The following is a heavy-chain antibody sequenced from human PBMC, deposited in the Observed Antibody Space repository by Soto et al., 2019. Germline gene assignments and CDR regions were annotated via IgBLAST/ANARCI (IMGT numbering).Heavy chain of an antibody. Sequence: QVQLVESGGGVVQPGRSLRLSCAASGFTFSGYAMHWVRQAPGTGLEWVAATSYDENYKYYADSVESRFTISSDNSRNTLFRQMNSLRTEDTAVDSVVSQGGSPGIWYCDYWGQGSLVTVSS. D-gene: IGHD2-15*01. CDR3: VSQGGSPGIWYCDY. CDR2: TSYDENYK. J-gene: IGHJ4*02. CDR1: GFTFSGYA. V-gene: IGHV3-30-3*01.